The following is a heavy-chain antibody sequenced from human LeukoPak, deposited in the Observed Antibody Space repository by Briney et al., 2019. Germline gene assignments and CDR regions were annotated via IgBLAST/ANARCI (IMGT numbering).Heavy chain of an antibody. V-gene: IGHV4-61*02. CDR2: LYTSGNT. CDR3: ARSSVWGSYFSYYFDY. CDR1: GDSVTNATNY. D-gene: IGHD3-16*01. Sequence: SQTLSLTCTVSGDSVTNATNYWSWIRQPAGKGLEWIGRLYTSGNTNYNPSLNGRVTISVDTSKNQFSLKLSSVTAADTAVYYCARSSVWGSYFSYYFDYWGQGTLVTVSS. J-gene: IGHJ4*02.